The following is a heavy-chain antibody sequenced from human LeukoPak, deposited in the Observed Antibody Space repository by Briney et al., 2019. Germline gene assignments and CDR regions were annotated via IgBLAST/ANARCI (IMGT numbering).Heavy chain of an antibody. CDR2: IYYSGST. D-gene: IGHD2-2*01. CDR1: GGSISSGDYY. CDR3: ARRLTQYDCFDP. V-gene: IGHV4-30-4*01. Sequence: PSQTLSLTCTVSGGSISSGDYYGSWIRQPPGKGLEWIGYIYYSGSTYYNPSLKSRVTISVDTSKNQFSLKLSSVTAADTAVYYCARRLTQYDCFDPWGQGILVTVSS. J-gene: IGHJ5*02.